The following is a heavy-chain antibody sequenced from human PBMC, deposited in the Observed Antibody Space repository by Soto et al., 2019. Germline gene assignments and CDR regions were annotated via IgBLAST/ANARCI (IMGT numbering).Heavy chain of an antibody. D-gene: IGHD2-2*02. CDR3: VRDWETYCGSTSCYTMSP. J-gene: IGHJ5*02. CDR2: IYHSGTT. Sequence: KTSETLSLTCAVSGYSISSGYYWGWIRQPPGKGLEWIGSIYHSGTTRYNPSLKSRVSISVDTSTNQFSLKLTSVTAADTAVYFCVRDWETYCGSTSCYTMSPWGQGTLVTVSS. CDR1: GYSISSGYY. V-gene: IGHV4-38-2*02.